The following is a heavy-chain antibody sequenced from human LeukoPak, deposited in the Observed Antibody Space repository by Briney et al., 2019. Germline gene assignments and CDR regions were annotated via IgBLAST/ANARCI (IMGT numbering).Heavy chain of an antibody. Sequence: GGSLRLSCAASGFTFSSYWMSWVRQAPGKGLEWVANIKQDGSEKYYVDSVKGRFTISRDNAENSLYLQMNSLGAEDTAVYYCARCYASGSYGIDYWGQGTLVTVSS. CDR2: IKQDGSEK. D-gene: IGHD3-10*01. CDR3: ARCYASGSYGIDY. V-gene: IGHV3-7*01. J-gene: IGHJ4*02. CDR1: GFTFSSYW.